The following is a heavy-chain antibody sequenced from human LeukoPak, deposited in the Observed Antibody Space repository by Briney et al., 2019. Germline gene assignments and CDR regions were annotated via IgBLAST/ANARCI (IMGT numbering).Heavy chain of an antibody. Sequence: SETLSLTCTVSGGSISNDNYYWSWIRQPPGKGLEWIGYIYYSGDTFYDPSLKSRVTMSVDTSKNQFSLKLSSVTAADTAVYYCAARTRIRAFDYWGQGTLVTVSS. CDR1: GGSISNDNYY. V-gene: IGHV4-30-4*08. CDR3: AARTRIRAFDY. D-gene: IGHD3/OR15-3a*01. J-gene: IGHJ4*02. CDR2: IYYSGDT.